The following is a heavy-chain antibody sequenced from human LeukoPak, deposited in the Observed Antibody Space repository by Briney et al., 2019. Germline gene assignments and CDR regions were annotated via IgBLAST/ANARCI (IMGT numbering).Heavy chain of an antibody. CDR3: ARVGLLVNGAFDI. CDR2: ISSSSSYI. Sequence: GGSLRLSCAASGFTFSSYSMNWVRQAPGKGLEWVSFISSSSSYIYYADSMKGRFSISRDNANNSLFLQLNSLRGDDTALYYCARVGLLVNGAFDIWGQGTMVTVSS. CDR1: GFTFSSYS. D-gene: IGHD2-8*01. V-gene: IGHV3-21*01. J-gene: IGHJ3*02.